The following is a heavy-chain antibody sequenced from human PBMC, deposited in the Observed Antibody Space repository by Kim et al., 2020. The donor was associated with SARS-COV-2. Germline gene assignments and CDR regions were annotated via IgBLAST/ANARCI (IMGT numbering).Heavy chain of an antibody. D-gene: IGHD4-17*01. Sequence: GGSLRLSCAASGFTFSNAWMSWVRQAPGKGLEWVGRINRKTDGGTTDYAAPVKGRFTISSDDSKKTLYLQMNSLKTEDTAVYYCTTDLHDYGDLDYWGQGTLVTVSS. J-gene: IGHJ4*02. CDR1: GFTFSNAW. CDR3: TTDLHDYGDLDY. V-gene: IGHV3-15*01. CDR2: INRKTDGGTT.